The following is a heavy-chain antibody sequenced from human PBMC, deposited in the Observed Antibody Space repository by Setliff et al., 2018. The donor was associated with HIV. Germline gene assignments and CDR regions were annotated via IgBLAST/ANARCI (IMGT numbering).Heavy chain of an antibody. Sequence: LSLTCAVYGGSFSGYYWSWIRQPPGKGLEWIGEINHSGSTNYNPSLKSRVTISVDTSKNQFSLKLSSVTAADTAVYYCARKQLWPNYYYYGMDVWGQGTTVTVS. CDR2: INHSGST. D-gene: IGHD5-18*01. J-gene: IGHJ6*02. CDR1: GGSFSGYY. V-gene: IGHV4-34*01. CDR3: ARKQLWPNYYYYGMDV.